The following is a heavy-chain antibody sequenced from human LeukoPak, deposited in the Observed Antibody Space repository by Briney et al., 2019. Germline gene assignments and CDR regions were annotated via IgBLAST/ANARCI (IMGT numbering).Heavy chain of an antibody. J-gene: IGHJ3*02. D-gene: IGHD5-12*01. Sequence: SGTLSLTCTVSGGSINSTSSYWGWIRQPQGKGLDWIVTIDYSGSTYYNPSLKSRVTISIDTSKNHFPLKLTSVTATDTNVYYCGRDVSCYHLGAFNIWGQGTIVTVSS. CDR3: GRDVSCYHLGAFNI. CDR2: IDYSGST. V-gene: IGHV4-39*02. CDR1: GGSINSTSSY.